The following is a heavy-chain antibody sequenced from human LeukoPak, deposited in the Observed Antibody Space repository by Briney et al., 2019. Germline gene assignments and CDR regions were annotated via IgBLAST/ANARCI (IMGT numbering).Heavy chain of an antibody. J-gene: IGHJ5*02. CDR2: IYYSGST. CDR1: GGSISSYY. V-gene: IGHV4-59*01. D-gene: IGHD5-24*01. CDR3: ARVGMATNWFDP. Sequence: SETLSLTCTVSGGSISSYYWSWIRQPPGKGLELIGYIYYSGSTNYNPSLKSRVTISVDTSKNQFSLKLSSVTAADTAVYYCARVGMATNWFDPWGQGTLVTVSS.